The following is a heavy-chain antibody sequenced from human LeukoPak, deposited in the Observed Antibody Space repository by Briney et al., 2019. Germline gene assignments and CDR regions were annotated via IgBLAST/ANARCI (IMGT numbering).Heavy chain of an antibody. CDR3: ARGQSYGWFDP. Sequence: PGGSLRLSCAASAFTFSTYSMNWVRQAPGKGLEWVSSISGSSSYIYYADSVKGRFTISRDSAQNSLYLQMNSLRAEDTAVYYCARGQSYGWFDPWGQGTLVTVSS. D-gene: IGHD5-18*01. V-gene: IGHV3-21*01. CDR1: AFTFSTYS. CDR2: ISGSSSYI. J-gene: IGHJ5*02.